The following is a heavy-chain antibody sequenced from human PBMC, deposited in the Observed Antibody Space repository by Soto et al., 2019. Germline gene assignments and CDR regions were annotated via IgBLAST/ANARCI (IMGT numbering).Heavy chain of an antibody. J-gene: IGHJ4*02. CDR2: ISSSGSLI. Sequence: PGGSLRLSCAASGFSFSGYGMYWVRQAPGKGLEWISYISSSGSLIYYADSLKGRFTISRDNAKNSLYLQMNSLRAEDTAVYYCATTVTTVDYWGQGTLVTVSS. CDR1: GFSFSGYG. D-gene: IGHD4-17*01. V-gene: IGHV3-48*03. CDR3: ATTVTTVDY.